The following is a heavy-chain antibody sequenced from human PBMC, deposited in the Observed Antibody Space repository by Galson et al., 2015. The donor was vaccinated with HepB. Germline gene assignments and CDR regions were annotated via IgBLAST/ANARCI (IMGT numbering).Heavy chain of an antibody. CDR1: GFTFSSYA. CDR2: ISGSGGST. V-gene: IGHV3-23*01. J-gene: IGHJ6*02. D-gene: IGHD5-24*01. CDR3: ARDMGDGYNFFGMDV. Sequence: SLRLSCAASGFTFSSYAMSWVRQAPGKGLEWVSAISGSGGSTYYADSVKGRFTISRDNSKNTLYLQMNSLRAEDTAVYYCARDMGDGYNFFGMDVWGQGTTVTVSS.